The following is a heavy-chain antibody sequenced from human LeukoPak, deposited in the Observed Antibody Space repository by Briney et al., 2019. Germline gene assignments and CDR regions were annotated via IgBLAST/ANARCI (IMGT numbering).Heavy chain of an antibody. J-gene: IGHJ3*02. D-gene: IGHD3-22*01. Sequence: PGGSLRLSCAASGFTFSSYGMHWVRQAPGKGLEWVAVISYDGSNKYYADSVKGRFTISRDNSKNTLYLQMNSLRAEDTAVYYCAREGLIVVARNAFDIWGQGTMVTVSS. CDR1: GFTFSSYG. V-gene: IGHV3-30*19. CDR2: ISYDGSNK. CDR3: AREGLIVVARNAFDI.